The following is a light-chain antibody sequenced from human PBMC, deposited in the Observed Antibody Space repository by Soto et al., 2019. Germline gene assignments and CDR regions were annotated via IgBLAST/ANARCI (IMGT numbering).Light chain of an antibody. CDR3: QSYDSGLSGSRV. J-gene: IGLJ2*01. CDR2: GNS. CDR1: SSNIGAGYD. V-gene: IGLV1-40*01. Sequence: QTVVTQPPSVSGAPGQRVTISCTGSSSNIGAGYDVHWYQQLPGTAPKLLIYGNSNRPSGVPDRFSGSKSGTSASLAITGLQAEDEADYYCQSYDSGLSGSRVFGGGTKLTVL.